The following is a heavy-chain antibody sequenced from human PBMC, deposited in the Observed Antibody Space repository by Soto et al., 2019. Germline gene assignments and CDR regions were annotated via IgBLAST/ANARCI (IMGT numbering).Heavy chain of an antibody. CDR2: IIPIFGTA. V-gene: IGHV1-69*13. Sequence: GASVKVSCKASGGTFSSYAISWVRQAPGQGLEWMGGIIPIFGTANYAQKFQGRVTITADESTSTAYMELGSLRSEDTAVYYCARVVCTQNDYGGNSEVCAFDIWGQGTMVTVSS. D-gene: IGHD4-17*01. CDR1: GGTFSSYA. J-gene: IGHJ3*02. CDR3: ARVVCTQNDYGGNSEVCAFDI.